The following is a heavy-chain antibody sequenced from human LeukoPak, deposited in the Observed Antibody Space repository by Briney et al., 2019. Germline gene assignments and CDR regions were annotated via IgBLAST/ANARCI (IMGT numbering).Heavy chain of an antibody. J-gene: IGHJ4*02. CDR3: ARHLQGLRFLEWLPFDY. V-gene: IGHV5-51*01. Sequence: GESLKISCKGSGYSFTSYWIGWVRQMPGKGLEWMGIIYPGDSDTRYSPSFQGQVTISADKSISTAYLQWSSLKASDTAMYYCARHLQGLRFLEWLPFDYWGQGTLVTVSS. D-gene: IGHD3-3*01. CDR1: GYSFTSYW. CDR2: IYPGDSDT.